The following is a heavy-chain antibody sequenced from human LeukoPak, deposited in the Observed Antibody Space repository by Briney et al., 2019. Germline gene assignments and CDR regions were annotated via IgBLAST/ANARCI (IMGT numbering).Heavy chain of an antibody. J-gene: IGHJ4*02. D-gene: IGHD3-9*01. V-gene: IGHV3-23*01. CDR2: ITGSGDTT. CDR1: GFILRIYA. Sequence: GRSLRLSRAVSGFILRIYAMSCAPDAPGKGLECVSAITGSGDTTYYTESAKGRFTISRDNSKNTLYVEMNTLRAEDTAVYSCAKWGDYDILTSYYVFDFWGQGTLVTVSS. CDR3: AKWGDYDILTSYYVFDF.